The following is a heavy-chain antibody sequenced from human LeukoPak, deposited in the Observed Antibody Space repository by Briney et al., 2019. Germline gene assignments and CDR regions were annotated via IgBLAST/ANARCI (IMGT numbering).Heavy chain of an antibody. J-gene: IGHJ4*02. D-gene: IGHD3-10*01. CDR3: ARVSYGSGSYLDY. CDR2: IYSGGST. V-gene: IGHV3-53*01. Sequence: GGSLRRSCAASGFTVSSNYMSWVRQAPGKGLEWVSVIYSGGSTYYADSVKGRFTISRDNSKNTLYLQMNSLRAEDTAVYYCARVSYGSGSYLDYWGQGTLVTVSS. CDR1: GFTVSSNY.